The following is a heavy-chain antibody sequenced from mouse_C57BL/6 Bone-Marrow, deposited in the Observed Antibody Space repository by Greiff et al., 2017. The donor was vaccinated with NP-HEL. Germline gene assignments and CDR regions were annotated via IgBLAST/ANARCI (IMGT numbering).Heavy chain of an antibody. Sequence: VQLQQSGAELVKPGASVKMSCKASGYTFTSYWITWVKQRPGQGLEWIGDIYPGSGSTNYNEKFKSKATLTVDTSSSTAYMQLSSLTSEDSAVYYCARSLTTVVARDYWGQGTTLTVSS. J-gene: IGHJ2*01. CDR1: GYTFTSYW. CDR2: IYPGSGST. CDR3: ARSLTTVVARDY. V-gene: IGHV1-55*01. D-gene: IGHD1-1*01.